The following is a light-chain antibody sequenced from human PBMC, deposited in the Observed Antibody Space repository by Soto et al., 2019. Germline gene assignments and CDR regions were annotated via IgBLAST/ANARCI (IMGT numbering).Light chain of an antibody. CDR3: QQSYSTPLT. Sequence: DIQMTQSPSSLSASVGDRVTISCRASQSIRSYLNWYQQRPGKAPKLLIYGASRLQSGVPSRFSGSESGTEFTLTISSLQPEDFATYYCQQSYSTPLTFGGGTKVESK. CDR1: QSIRSY. V-gene: IGKV1-39*01. CDR2: GAS. J-gene: IGKJ4*01.